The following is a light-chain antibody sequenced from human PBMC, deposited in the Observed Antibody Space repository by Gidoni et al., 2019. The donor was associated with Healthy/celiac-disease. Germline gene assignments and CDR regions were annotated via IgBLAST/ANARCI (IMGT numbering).Light chain of an antibody. CDR2: DAS. J-gene: IGKJ3*01. V-gene: IGKV1-33*01. CDR3: QQYDNLLMVT. CDR1: QDSSNY. Sequence: DIQMTPSLSSLSASLGDRATITCQASQDSSNYLNWYQQKPGKAPKLLIYDASNLETGVPSRFSGSGSGTDFTFTIISMQPEDIATYYCQQYDNLLMVTFGPGTKVDIK.